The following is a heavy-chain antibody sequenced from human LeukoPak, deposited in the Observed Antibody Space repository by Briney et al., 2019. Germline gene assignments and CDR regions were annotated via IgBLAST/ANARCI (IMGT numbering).Heavy chain of an antibody. CDR1: GFTFSSYA. Sequence: GGSLRLSCAASGFTFSSYAMSWARRAPWGGLEWLCTISGSGGSTDYADSVKGRFTISRDNSKNTLYLQMDSLGAEDTAEYYCATMGYDFWSGYWPDYWGQGTLVTVSS. CDR3: ATMGYDFWSGYWPDY. J-gene: IGHJ4*02. V-gene: IGHV3-23*01. D-gene: IGHD3-3*01. CDR2: ISGSGGST.